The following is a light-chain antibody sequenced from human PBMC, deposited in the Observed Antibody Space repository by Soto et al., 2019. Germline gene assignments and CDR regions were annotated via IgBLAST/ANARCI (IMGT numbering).Light chain of an antibody. J-gene: IGLJ2*01. V-gene: IGLV2-14*01. Sequence: QSALTQPASVSGSPGQSITISCTGTSSDVGGYNYVSWYQQHPGKAPKLMIYDVSNRPSGVSNRFSGSKSGNTASLTISGLQAEDEADYYCSSYTSKAGVVFGGGTKLT. CDR1: SSDVGGYNY. CDR3: SSYTSKAGVV. CDR2: DVS.